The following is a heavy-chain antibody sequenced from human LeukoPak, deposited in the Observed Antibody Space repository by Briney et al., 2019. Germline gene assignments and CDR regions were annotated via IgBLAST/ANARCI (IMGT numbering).Heavy chain of an antibody. CDR1: GFTFSSYS. V-gene: IGHV3-21*01. D-gene: IGHD6-13*01. CDR3: ARDMAAGDAFDI. CDR2: ISSSSSYI. Sequence: PGGSLRLSCAASGFTFSSYSMNWVRQAPGKGLEWVSSISSSSSYIYYADSVKGRFTISRDNAKNSLYLQVNSLRAEDTAVYYCARDMAAGDAFDIWGQGTMVTVSS. J-gene: IGHJ3*02.